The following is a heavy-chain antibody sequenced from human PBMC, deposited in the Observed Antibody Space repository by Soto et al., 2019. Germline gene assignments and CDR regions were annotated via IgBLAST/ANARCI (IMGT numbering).Heavy chain of an antibody. D-gene: IGHD6-19*01. J-gene: IGHJ4*02. CDR2: IDGSGGTT. CDR3: PKNSGWFNK. Sequence: GGSLRLSCAASGFPFSSTDMTWVRQAPGKGLDWVSTIDGSGGTTYYADSVKGRFTISRDNSMNTVYLQMTSLRADDTALYDCPKNSGWFNKWGQEARVTVSS. CDR1: GFPFSSTD. V-gene: IGHV3-23*01.